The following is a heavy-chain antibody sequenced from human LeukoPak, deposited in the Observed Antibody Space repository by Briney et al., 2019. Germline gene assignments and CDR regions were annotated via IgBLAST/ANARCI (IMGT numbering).Heavy chain of an antibody. D-gene: IGHD3-22*01. CDR1: RFTVSSNY. CDR3: ARLYDRSAYGAFDV. J-gene: IGHJ3*01. CDR2: LYSDGTT. V-gene: IGHV3-66*02. Sequence: GGSLRLSCAASRFTVSSNYMGWVRQAPGKGLEWVSVLYSDGTTYYPDSVKGRFTISRDNSQNTLYLQLDSLRAEDTAVYYCARLYDRSAYGAFDVWGQGTMVTVSS.